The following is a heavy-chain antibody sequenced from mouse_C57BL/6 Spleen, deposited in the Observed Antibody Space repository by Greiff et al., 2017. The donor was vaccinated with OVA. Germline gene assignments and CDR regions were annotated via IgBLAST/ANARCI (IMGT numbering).Heavy chain of an antibody. J-gene: IGHJ4*01. CDR2: ISSGSSTI. D-gene: IGHD1-1*01. CDR3: ASGYITMDY. V-gene: IGHV5-17*01. CDR1: GFTFSDYG. Sequence: EVKLMESGGGLVKPGGSLKLSCAASGFTFSDYGMHWVRQAPEKGLEWVAYISSGSSTIYYADTVKGRFTISRDNAKNTLFLQMTSLSSEDTAMYYCASGYITMDYWGQGTSVTVSS.